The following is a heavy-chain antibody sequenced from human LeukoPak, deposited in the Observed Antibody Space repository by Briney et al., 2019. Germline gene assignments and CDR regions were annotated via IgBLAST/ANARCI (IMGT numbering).Heavy chain of an antibody. CDR2: IYYSGST. J-gene: IGHJ4*02. CDR3: ARGGVPGGFYGSFHY. CDR1: GGSISTYY. V-gene: IGHV4-59*01. Sequence: SETLSLTCTVSGGSISTYYWSWMRQPPGRGLEWIGYIYYSGSTNHNPSLQSRVTISVDTSKNQFSLKLNSVTAADTAVYYCARGGVPGGFYGSFHYWGQGTLVSVSS. D-gene: IGHD3-22*01.